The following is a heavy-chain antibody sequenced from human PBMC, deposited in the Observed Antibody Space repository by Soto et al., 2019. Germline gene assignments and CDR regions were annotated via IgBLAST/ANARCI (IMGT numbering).Heavy chain of an antibody. D-gene: IGHD2-15*01. Sequence: QVQLVESGGGVVQPGRSLTLSCAASGFTFRNYGMHWVRQAPGKGLEWVALIGKDGSRQMYADSVKGRFTISRDNSGNTLYLQLNSLSVDDTGLYYCARDDSLPDNGLDVWGQGTTVTVSS. CDR1: GFTFRNYG. CDR2: IGKDGSRQ. CDR3: ARDDSLPDNGLDV. V-gene: IGHV3-33*01. J-gene: IGHJ3*01.